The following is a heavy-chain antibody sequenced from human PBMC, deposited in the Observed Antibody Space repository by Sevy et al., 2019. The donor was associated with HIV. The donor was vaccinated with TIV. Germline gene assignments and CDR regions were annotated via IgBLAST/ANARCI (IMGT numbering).Heavy chain of an antibody. V-gene: IGHV4-38-2*02. J-gene: IGHJ4*02. CDR2: IYDSGST. CDR3: ARDYYGSGSYYEFVY. Sequence: SGTLSLTCTVSGFSMSSDYYWGWIRQPPGKGLEWIGSIYDSGSTYYNPSLKSRVTISIDTSKNQFSLKLSSVTAADTAVYYCARDYYGSGSYYEFVYWGQGTLVTVSS. D-gene: IGHD3-10*01. CDR1: GFSMSSDYY.